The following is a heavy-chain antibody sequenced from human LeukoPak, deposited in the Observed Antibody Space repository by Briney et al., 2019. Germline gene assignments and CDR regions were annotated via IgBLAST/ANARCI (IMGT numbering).Heavy chain of an antibody. D-gene: IGHD6-19*01. CDR2: ISSSSSTI. V-gene: IGHV3-48*01. J-gene: IGHJ4*02. CDR1: GFTFSSYS. CDR3: AKIGQQWLVPGLYYFDY. Sequence: SGGSLRLSCAASGFTFSSYSMNWVRQAPGKGLEWVSYISSSSSTIYYADSVKGRFTISRDNSKNTLYLQMNSLRAEDTAVYYCAKIGQQWLVPGLYYFDYWGQGTLVTVSS.